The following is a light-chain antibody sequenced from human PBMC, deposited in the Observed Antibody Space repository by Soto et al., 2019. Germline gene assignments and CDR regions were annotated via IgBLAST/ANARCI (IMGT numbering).Light chain of an antibody. V-gene: IGLV1-51*01. Sequence: VLTQPPSVSAAPGQKVTISCSGSSSNIGNNYVSWYQQLPGTAPKLLIYDNNKRPSGIPDRFSGSKSGTSATLGITGLQTGDEADYYCGTGDSSLSAYVFGTETKVTVL. CDR3: GTGDSSLSAYV. CDR1: SSNIGNNY. J-gene: IGLJ1*01. CDR2: DNN.